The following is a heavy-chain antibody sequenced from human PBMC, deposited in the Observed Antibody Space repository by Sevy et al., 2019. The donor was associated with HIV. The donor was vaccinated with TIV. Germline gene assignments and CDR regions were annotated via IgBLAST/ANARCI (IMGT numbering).Heavy chain of an antibody. Sequence: GGSLRLSCAASGFTFSSYAMTWVHQAPGKGLEWVSAISGSGGYTYYADSVKGRFTISRDNSKKTLDLQMHSLRAEDTAVYYCAKEGYESSGYYHWGQGTLVTVSS. CDR2: ISGSGGYT. V-gene: IGHV3-23*01. CDR3: AKEGYESSGYYH. D-gene: IGHD3-22*01. J-gene: IGHJ5*02. CDR1: GFTFSSYA.